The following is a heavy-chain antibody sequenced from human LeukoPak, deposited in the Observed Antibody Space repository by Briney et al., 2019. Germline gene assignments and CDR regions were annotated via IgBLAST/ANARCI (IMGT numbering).Heavy chain of an antibody. J-gene: IGHJ4*02. CDR2: IYTSGST. CDR3: ARGRVTMLRGVNIGY. D-gene: IGHD3-10*01. CDR1: GGSISSYY. V-gene: IGHV4-4*07. Sequence: SETLSLTCTVSGGSISSYYWSWIRQPAGKGLEWIGRIYTSGSTNYNPSLKSRVTMSVDTSKNQFSLKLSSVTAADTAVYYCARGRVTMLRGVNIGYWGQGTLVTVSS.